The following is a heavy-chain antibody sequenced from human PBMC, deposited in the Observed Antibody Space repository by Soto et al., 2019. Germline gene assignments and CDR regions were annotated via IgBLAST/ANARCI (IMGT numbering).Heavy chain of an antibody. CDR1: GFTFSNAW. V-gene: IGHV3-15*01. J-gene: IGHJ6*03. D-gene: IGHD6-13*01. CDR2: IKSKTDGGTT. Sequence: GGSLRLSCAASGFTFSNAWMSWVRQAPGKGLEWVGRIKSKTDGGTTDYAAPVKGRFTISRDDSKNTLYLQMNSLQTDDTAVYYCTTDISSWYYYSYYMDVWGKGTTVTVSS. CDR3: TTDISSWYYYSYYMDV.